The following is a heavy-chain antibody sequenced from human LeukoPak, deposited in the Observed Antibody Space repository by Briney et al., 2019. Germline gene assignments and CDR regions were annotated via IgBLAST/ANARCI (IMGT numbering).Heavy chain of an antibody. CDR1: GYTFTGYY. V-gene: IGHV1-2*02. J-gene: IGHJ5*02. CDR2: INPNSGGT. CDR3: ARDRTAMVRTPDNWFDP. Sequence: ASVKVSCKASGYTFTGYYMHWVRQAPGQGLEWMGWINPNSGGTNYAQKFQGGVTMTRDTSISTAYMELSRLRSDDTAVYYCARDRTAMVRTPDNWFDPWGQGTLVTVSS. D-gene: IGHD3-10*01.